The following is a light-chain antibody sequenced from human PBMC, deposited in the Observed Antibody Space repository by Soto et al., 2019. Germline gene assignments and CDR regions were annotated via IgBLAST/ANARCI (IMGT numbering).Light chain of an antibody. Sequence: EIVLTQSPATLSLSPGERATLSCRASQSVSSYFAWYQQKPGQAPRLLIYDASNRATGIPARFSGSGSGTDFTLTISSLEPEDFAVYYCQQRGNWPPTFGQGTKVEIK. CDR2: DAS. V-gene: IGKV3-11*01. J-gene: IGKJ1*01. CDR1: QSVSSY. CDR3: QQRGNWPPT.